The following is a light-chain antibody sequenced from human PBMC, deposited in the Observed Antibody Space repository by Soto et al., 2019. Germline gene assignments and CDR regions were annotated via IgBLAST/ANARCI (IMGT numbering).Light chain of an antibody. CDR2: LEGSGSF. J-gene: IGLJ2*01. CDR1: SGHSSYI. V-gene: IGLV4-60*02. CDR3: ETWDINTHVV. Sequence: QLVLTQSSSASASLGSSVKLTCTLSSGHSSYIIAWHQQQPGKAPRYLMNLEGSGSFNKGRGVPDRFSGSSSGADRYLTISSLQFEDEADYYCETWDINTHVVFGGGTQLTVL.